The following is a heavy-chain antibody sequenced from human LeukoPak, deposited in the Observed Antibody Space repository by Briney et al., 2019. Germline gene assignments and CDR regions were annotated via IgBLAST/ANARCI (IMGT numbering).Heavy chain of an antibody. CDR2: ISSSSSYI. CDR3: AREIVAGDLYYFDY. J-gene: IGHJ4*02. V-gene: IGHV3-21*01. Sequence: GGSLRLSCAASGFTFSSYSMNWVRQAPGKGLEWVSSISSSSSYIYYADSVKGRFTISRDNAKNSLYLQMNSLRAEDTAVYYCAREIVAGDLYYFDYWGQGTLVTVSS. CDR1: GFTFSSYS. D-gene: IGHD6-19*01.